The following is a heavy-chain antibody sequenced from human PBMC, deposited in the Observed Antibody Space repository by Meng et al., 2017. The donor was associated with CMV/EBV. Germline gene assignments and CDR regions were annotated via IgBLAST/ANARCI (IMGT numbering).Heavy chain of an antibody. CDR2: IYHSGST. J-gene: IGHJ5*02. D-gene: IGHD4/OR15-4a*01. CDR1: GGSVSSGSYY. CDR3: ARCTNYFDP. V-gene: IGHV4-61*01. Sequence: VQLQESGPGLLKPSETLSLPCSVSGGSVSSGSYYWTWIRQPPGKGLEWIGYIYHSGSTNYNPSLKSRVTISVDASRDQFSLRLSSVTAADTAVYYCARCTNYFDPWGQGTLVTVSS.